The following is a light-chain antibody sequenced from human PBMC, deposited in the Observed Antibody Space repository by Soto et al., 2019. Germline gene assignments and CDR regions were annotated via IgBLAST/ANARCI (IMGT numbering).Light chain of an antibody. CDR3: AAWDYSLSGYV. V-gene: IGLV1-47*01. Sequence: QSVLTQPPSASGTPGQRVTISCSGSSSNIGSNYVYWYQQLPGTAPKLLIYRNNQRPSGVPDRFSGSKSGTSASLAISGLRSEDEADYYCAAWDYSLSGYVLGTGTKVPVL. CDR1: SSNIGSNY. J-gene: IGLJ1*01. CDR2: RNN.